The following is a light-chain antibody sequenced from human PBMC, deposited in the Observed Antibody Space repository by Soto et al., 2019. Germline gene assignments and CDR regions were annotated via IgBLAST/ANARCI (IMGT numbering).Light chain of an antibody. Sequence: EIVLTQSPDTLSLSPEEGATLSCRASQSVSSSYLAWYQQRPGQAPRLLIYGASSSATGIPDRFSGSGSGTDFTLTISRLEPEDFAVYYCQQYGTSPITFGQGTRLE. CDR2: GAS. V-gene: IGKV3-20*01. CDR3: QQYGTSPIT. J-gene: IGKJ5*01. CDR1: QSVSSSY.